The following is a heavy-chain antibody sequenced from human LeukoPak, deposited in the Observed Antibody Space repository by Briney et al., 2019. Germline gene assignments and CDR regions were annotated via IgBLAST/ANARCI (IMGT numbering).Heavy chain of an antibody. D-gene: IGHD1-26*01. CDR1: GFTFSSYG. J-gene: IGHJ4*02. V-gene: IGHV3-23*01. CDR2: ISASGGST. Sequence: HPGGSLRLSCAASGFTFSSYGMSWVRQAPGKGLEWVSAISASGGSTYYADSVKGRFTISRDNSKNTLYVQMNSLRVEDTALYYCARGGGRRPGTLYYFDYWGQGTLVTVS. CDR3: ARGGGRRPGTLYYFDY.